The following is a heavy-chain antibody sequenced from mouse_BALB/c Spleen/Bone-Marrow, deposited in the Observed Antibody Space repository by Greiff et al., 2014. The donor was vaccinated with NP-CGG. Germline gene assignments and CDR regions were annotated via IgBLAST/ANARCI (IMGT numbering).Heavy chain of an antibody. Sequence: VHLVESGPGLVAPSQGLSITCTVSGFSLTNYGVHWVRQPPGKGLEWLGVVWADGSTNYNSALMSRLSISKDNSKSQVFFKMNSLQTDDTAMYYCARITTATGAMDYWGQGTSVTVSS. CDR1: GFSLTNYG. D-gene: IGHD1-2*01. V-gene: IGHV2-9*02. CDR2: VWADGST. CDR3: ARITTATGAMDY. J-gene: IGHJ4*01.